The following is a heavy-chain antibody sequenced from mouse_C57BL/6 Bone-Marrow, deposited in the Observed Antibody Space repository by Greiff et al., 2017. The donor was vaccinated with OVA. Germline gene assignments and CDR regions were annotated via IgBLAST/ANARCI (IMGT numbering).Heavy chain of an antibody. D-gene: IGHD1-1*01. V-gene: IGHV1-64*01. Sequence: VQLQQPGAELVKPGASVKLSCKASGYTFTSYWMHWVKQRPGQGLEWIGMIHPNSGSTNYNEKFKSKATLTVDKSSSTAYMQLSSLTSEDSAVYYCATTVVAHWYLDVWGTGTTVTVSS. J-gene: IGHJ1*03. CDR2: IHPNSGST. CDR3: ATTVVAHWYLDV. CDR1: GYTFTSYW.